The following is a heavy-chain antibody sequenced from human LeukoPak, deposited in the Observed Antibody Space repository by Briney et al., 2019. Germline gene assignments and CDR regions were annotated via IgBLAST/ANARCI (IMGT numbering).Heavy chain of an antibody. CDR3: AKASMIVVAPNDAFDI. CDR1: GFTFSSYG. V-gene: IGHV3-30*18. J-gene: IGHJ3*02. Sequence: GGSLRLSCAASGFTFSSYGMHWVRQAPGKGLEWVAVTSYDGSNKYYADSMKGRFTISRDNSKNTLYLQMNSLRAEDTAVYYCAKASMIVVAPNDAFDIWGQGTMVTVSS. D-gene: IGHD3-22*01. CDR2: TSYDGSNK.